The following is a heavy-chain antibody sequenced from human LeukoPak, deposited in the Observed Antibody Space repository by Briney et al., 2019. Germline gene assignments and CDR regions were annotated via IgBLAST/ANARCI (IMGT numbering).Heavy chain of an antibody. V-gene: IGHV3-23*01. CDR2: ISAGGGTK. CDR1: GLTPNIYD. Sequence: GGPLRLSCAASGLTPNIYDMHWIRQAPEKGLEWVSVISAGGGTKDYADSVRGRFTVSRDNSRNTLFLQMNSLRAEDTAIYYCAKDQEGYHRPIDYWGQGTLVTVSS. J-gene: IGHJ4*02. CDR3: AKDQEGYHRPIDY. D-gene: IGHD5-24*01.